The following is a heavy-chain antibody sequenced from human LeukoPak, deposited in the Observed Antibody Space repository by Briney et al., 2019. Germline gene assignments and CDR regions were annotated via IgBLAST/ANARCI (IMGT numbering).Heavy chain of an antibody. V-gene: IGHV3-23*01. Sequence: GGSLRLSCAASGFTFSSYAMSWVRQAPGKGLEWVSAISGSGGSTYYADSVKGRFTISRDNSKNTLYLQMNSLRAEDTAVYYCASRNYYDSSGYIDAFDIWGQGTMVTVSS. D-gene: IGHD3-22*01. CDR3: ASRNYYDSSGYIDAFDI. CDR1: GFTFSSYA. CDR2: ISGSGGST. J-gene: IGHJ3*02.